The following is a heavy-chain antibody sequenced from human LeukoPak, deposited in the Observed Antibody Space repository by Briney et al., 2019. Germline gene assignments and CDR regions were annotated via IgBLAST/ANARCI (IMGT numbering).Heavy chain of an antibody. Sequence: SPVKVSCKPSGGTFSSYAISWVRQAPGQGLEWMGGIIPIFGTAYYAQKFQGRVTITADESTSTAYMELSSLRSEDTAAYYCASQAEYCSSTSCPGGPFDYWGQGTLVTVSS. J-gene: IGHJ4*02. V-gene: IGHV1-69*01. CDR1: GGTFSSYA. CDR3: ASQAEYCSSTSCPGGPFDY. CDR2: IIPIFGTA. D-gene: IGHD2-2*01.